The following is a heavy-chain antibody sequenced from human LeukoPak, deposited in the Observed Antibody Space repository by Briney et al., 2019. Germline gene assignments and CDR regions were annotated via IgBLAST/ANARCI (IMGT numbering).Heavy chain of an antibody. J-gene: IGHJ4*02. Sequence: PGGSLRLSCAASGFTFSSYAMTWVRQASGKGLGWVSAISRSGGSTYYADSVKGRFTISRDSSKSTLYLQMNSLRAEDTAVYYCAKGIQWELPIDYWGQGTLVTVSS. V-gene: IGHV3-23*01. D-gene: IGHD4-23*01. CDR1: GFTFSSYA. CDR2: ISRSGGST. CDR3: AKGIQWELPIDY.